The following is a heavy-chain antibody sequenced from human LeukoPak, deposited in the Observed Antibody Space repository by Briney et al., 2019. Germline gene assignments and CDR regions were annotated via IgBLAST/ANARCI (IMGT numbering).Heavy chain of an antibody. CDR3: ARVGYTDSWYSSPPFDY. Sequence: GGSLRLSCAASGFTFSDYYMSWIRQAPGKGLEWVAYLRYDGTDTYYADSVKGRFTISRDNSKNILYLQMNSLRAEDTALYYCARVGYTDSWYSSPPFDYWGQGTLVTVSS. CDR1: GFTFSDYY. J-gene: IGHJ4*02. V-gene: IGHV3-11*06. CDR2: LRYDGTDT. D-gene: IGHD6-13*01.